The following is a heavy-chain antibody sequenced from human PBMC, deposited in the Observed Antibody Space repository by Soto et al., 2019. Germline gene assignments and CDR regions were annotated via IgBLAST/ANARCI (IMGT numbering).Heavy chain of an antibody. J-gene: IGHJ6*02. Sequence: GRSLRLSCAVSGFTLSSYAMTWVRQAPGKGLEWVSTLSDNGGHTYYADSVTGRFTISRDNSKNTLYLQMNSLRAEDTAVYYCAKDSQSVLVSAARVYGMDVWGQGTTVTVSS. CDR2: LSDNGGHT. CDR3: AKDSQSVLVSAARVYGMDV. D-gene: IGHD2-2*01. V-gene: IGHV3-23*01. CDR1: GFTLSSYA.